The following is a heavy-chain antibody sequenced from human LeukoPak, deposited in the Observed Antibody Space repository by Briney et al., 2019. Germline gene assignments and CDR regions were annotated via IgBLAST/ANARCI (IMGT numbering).Heavy chain of an antibody. V-gene: IGHV1-2*02. Sequence: ASVKVSCKTSGYSFTDYYMHWVRQAPGQGLEWMGWINPNSGGTSSAQKFQGRVTMTRDTSITTVYMEVRWLTSDDAAVYYCARADRLHGGPYLIGPWGQGTLVTVSS. CDR2: INPNSGGT. J-gene: IGHJ5*02. CDR1: GYSFTDYY. D-gene: IGHD2-21*01. CDR3: ARADRLHGGPYLIGP.